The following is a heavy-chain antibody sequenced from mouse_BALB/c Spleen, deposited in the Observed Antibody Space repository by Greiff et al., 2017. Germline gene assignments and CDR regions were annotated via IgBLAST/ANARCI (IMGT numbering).Heavy chain of an antibody. CDR2: IYPGDGDT. J-gene: IGHJ4*01. D-gene: IGHD1-1*01. V-gene: IGHV1-82*01. CDR1: GYAFSSSW. Sequence: VQLQQSGPELVKPGASVKISCKASGYAFSSSWMNWVKQRPGQGLEWIGRIYPGDGDTNYNGKFKGKATLTADKSSSTAYMQLSSLTSVDSAVYFCARPYYGSSSYYAMDYWGQGTTVTVSS. CDR3: ARPYYGSSSYYAMDY.